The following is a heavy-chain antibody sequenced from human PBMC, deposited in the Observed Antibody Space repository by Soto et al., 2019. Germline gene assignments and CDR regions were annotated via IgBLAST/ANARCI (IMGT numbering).Heavy chain of an antibody. J-gene: IGHJ6*02. V-gene: IGHV4-34*01. CDR2: INHSGST. CDR3: ARGDLKGI. Sequence: QVQLQQWGAGLLKPSETLSLTCAVYGESFSDYYWSWIRQPPGKGLEWMGEINHSGSTNYNPSLKSRVTISVDTSKNQFSLKMSYVTAADKAVYYCARGDLKGIWSQGTTVTVS. D-gene: IGHD3-3*01. CDR1: GESFSDYY.